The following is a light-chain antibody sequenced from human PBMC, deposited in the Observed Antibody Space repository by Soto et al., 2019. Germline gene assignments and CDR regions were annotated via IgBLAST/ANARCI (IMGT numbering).Light chain of an antibody. Sequence: QSALTQPPSASGSPGQSVTISCTGSSSDVGGYNYVSWYQQHPGKAPKLMIYEVTKRPSGVPGRFSGSKSVNTASLTVSGLQAEDEADYYCSSYAGSMNLIFGGGTQLTVL. CDR3: SSYAGSMNLI. V-gene: IGLV2-8*01. CDR1: SSDVGGYNY. CDR2: EVT. J-gene: IGLJ2*01.